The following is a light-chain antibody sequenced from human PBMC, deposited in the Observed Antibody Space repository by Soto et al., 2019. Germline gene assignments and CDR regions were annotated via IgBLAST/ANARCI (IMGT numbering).Light chain of an antibody. CDR1: QSVSSN. Sequence: EIVMTQSPATLSVSPGARATLSCRASQSVSSNLAWYQQKPGQAPRLLIFGASTRATGIPARFSGSGSGTEFTLTLSSLQSEDFAVYYCQQYNNWPPAFGQGTKLEIK. J-gene: IGKJ2*01. V-gene: IGKV3-15*01. CDR2: GAS. CDR3: QQYNNWPPA.